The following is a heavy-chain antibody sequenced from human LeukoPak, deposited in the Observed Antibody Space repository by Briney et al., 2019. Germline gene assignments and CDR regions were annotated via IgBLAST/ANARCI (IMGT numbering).Heavy chain of an antibody. Sequence: GESLKISCKISGYILTNNWIGWVRQVPGKGLEWMGLIYPGNSDTRYSPSFQGQVTISADKSISTAYLQWSSLKASDTAMYYCARHWGVGADYYYYYMDVWGKGTTVTIS. CDR1: GYILTNNW. CDR2: IYPGNSDT. CDR3: ARHWGVGADYYYYYMDV. V-gene: IGHV5-51*01. J-gene: IGHJ6*03. D-gene: IGHD1-26*01.